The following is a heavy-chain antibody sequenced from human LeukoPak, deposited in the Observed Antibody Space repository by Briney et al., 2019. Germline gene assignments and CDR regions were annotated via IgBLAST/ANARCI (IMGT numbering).Heavy chain of an antibody. D-gene: IGHD6-25*01. CDR3: TRIDPLGFFDQ. CDR1: GAFTSRYY. Sequence: PSETLSLTCSVSGAFTSRYYWSWVRQPLGQGLEWIGNIFYSGNSKYNPSLTSRISMSADTSKTQFSLELTSVTAADTAVYYCTRIDPLGFFDQWGPGTLVTVSS. J-gene: IGHJ4*02. CDR2: IFYSGNS. V-gene: IGHV4-59*12.